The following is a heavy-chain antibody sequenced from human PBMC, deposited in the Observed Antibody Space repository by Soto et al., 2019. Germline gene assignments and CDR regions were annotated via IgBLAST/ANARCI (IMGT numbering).Heavy chain of an antibody. V-gene: IGHV1-3*01. CDR1: GYIFTSYA. CDR2: INAGNGNT. J-gene: IGHJ5*02. D-gene: IGHD3-16*01. CDR3: ARGYGGPIGWFDP. Sequence: QVQLVQSGAEVKKPGASVKVSCKASGYIFTSYAMHWVRQAPGQRLEWMGWINAGNGNTKYSQKFQGRVTITRDTSASTAYMELSSLRSEDTAVYYCARGYGGPIGWFDPWGQGTLVTVSS.